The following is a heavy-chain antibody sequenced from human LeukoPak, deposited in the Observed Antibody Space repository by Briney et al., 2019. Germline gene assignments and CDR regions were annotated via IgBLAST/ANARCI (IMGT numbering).Heavy chain of an antibody. D-gene: IGHD3-9*01. Sequence: SGGSLRLSCAASGFTFSSYWMSWVRQAPGKGPEWVANIKQDGSEKYYVDSVKGRFTISRDNAKNSLYLQMNSLRAEDTAVYYCARDVLTWLSPMYYFDYWGQGTLVTVSS. V-gene: IGHV3-7*01. CDR2: IKQDGSEK. CDR3: ARDVLTWLSPMYYFDY. CDR1: GFTFSSYW. J-gene: IGHJ4*02.